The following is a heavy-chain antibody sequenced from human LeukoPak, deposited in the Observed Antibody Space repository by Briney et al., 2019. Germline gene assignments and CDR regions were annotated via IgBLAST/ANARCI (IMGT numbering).Heavy chain of an antibody. CDR1: GFTFSVYD. CDR2: IGTAGDT. D-gene: IGHD2-15*01. V-gene: IGHV3-13*01. Sequence: GGSLRLSCAASGFTFSVYDMHWVRQATGKGLEWVSAIGTAGDTYYPGSVKGRFTISREDAKNSLYLEMNSLRAGDMAVYYCVREMADNGYCSGGTCPLDYWGQGTLVTVSS. CDR3: VREMADNGYCSGGTCPLDY. J-gene: IGHJ4*02.